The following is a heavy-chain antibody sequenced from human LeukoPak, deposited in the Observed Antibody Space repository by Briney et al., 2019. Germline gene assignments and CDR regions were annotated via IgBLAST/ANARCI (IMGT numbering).Heavy chain of an antibody. D-gene: IGHD2-2*01. CDR3: ARLGYCSSTSCLVDDYYYYMDV. Sequence: GGSLRLSCAASGFTFSSYSMNWVRQAPGKGLEWVSSISSSSSYIYYADSVKGRFTISRDNAKNSLYLQMNSLRAEDTALYYCARLGYCSSTSCLVDDYYYYMDVWGKGTTVTVSS. CDR1: GFTFSSYS. V-gene: IGHV3-21*04. CDR2: ISSSSSYI. J-gene: IGHJ6*03.